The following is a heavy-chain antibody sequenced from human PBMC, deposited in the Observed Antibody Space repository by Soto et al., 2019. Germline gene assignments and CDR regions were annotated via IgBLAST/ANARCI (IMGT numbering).Heavy chain of an antibody. J-gene: IGHJ6*02. D-gene: IGHD2-8*02. CDR3: GRCRTDSYAMDV. V-gene: IGHV1-18*01. Sequence: ASVKVSCKAPGSSFSIYGIAWERQPPGQGPEWMGWCSPYKGRTNYAQNVKGRVVMTTDISTNTVYLELRSLRSDDTAIYYCGRCRTDSYAMDVWGQGTTVTVSS. CDR2: CSPYKGRT. CDR1: GSSFSIYG.